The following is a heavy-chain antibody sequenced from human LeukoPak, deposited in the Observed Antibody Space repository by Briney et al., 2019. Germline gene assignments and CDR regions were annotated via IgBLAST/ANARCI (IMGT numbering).Heavy chain of an antibody. Sequence: GGSLRLSCAASGFTFSSYAMSWVRQAPGKGLEWVSGISGSGGSTYYADSVKGRFTISRDNSKNTLFLQMYSLRAEDTAVYYCASNQNGYHFDYWGQGTLVTVSS. J-gene: IGHJ4*02. V-gene: IGHV3-23*01. D-gene: IGHD5-18*01. CDR2: ISGSGGST. CDR1: GFTFSSYA. CDR3: ASNQNGYHFDY.